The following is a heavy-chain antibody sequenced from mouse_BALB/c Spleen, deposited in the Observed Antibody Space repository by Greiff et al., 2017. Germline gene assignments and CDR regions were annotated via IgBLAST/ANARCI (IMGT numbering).Heavy chain of an antibody. V-gene: IGHV14-4*02. CDR2: IDPENGDT. J-gene: IGHJ4*01. CDR3: NGVDY. Sequence: VQLQQSGAELVRSGASVKLSCTASGFNIKDYYMHWVKQRPEQGLEWIGWIDPENGDTEYAPKFQGKATMTADTSSNTAYLQLSSLTSEGTAVYYCNGVDYWGQGTSVTVSS. CDR1: GFNIKDYY.